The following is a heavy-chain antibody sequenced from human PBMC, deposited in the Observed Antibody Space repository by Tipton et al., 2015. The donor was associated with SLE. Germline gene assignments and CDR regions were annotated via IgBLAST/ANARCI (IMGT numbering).Heavy chain of an antibody. J-gene: IGHJ3*02. D-gene: IGHD2-15*01. CDR2: IYYSGGT. Sequence: TLSLTCTVSSGSIDSHYWSWIRQAPGMGLEWIGYIYYSGGTNYNPSLKSRVTMSVDTSKNELSLRLTSVTAADTAVYYCARFKGSNVFDSFDIWGQGTMVTVSS. V-gene: IGHV4-59*11. CDR1: SGSIDSHY. CDR3: ARFKGSNVFDSFDI.